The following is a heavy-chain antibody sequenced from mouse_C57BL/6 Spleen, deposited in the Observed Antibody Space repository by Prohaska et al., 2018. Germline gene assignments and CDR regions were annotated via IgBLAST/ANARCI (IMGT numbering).Heavy chain of an antibody. D-gene: IGHD2-3*01. J-gene: IGHJ2*01. CDR2: INPNNGGT. CDR3: ARYDGYYPFDY. Sequence: HGKSLEWIGDINPNNGGTSYNQKFKCKATLTVDKSSSTAYMELRSLTSEDSAVYYCARYDGYYPFDYWGQGTTLTVSS. V-gene: IGHV1-26*01.